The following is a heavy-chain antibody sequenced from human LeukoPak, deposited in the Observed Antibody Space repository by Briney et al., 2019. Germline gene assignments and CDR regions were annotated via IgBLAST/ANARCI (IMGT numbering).Heavy chain of an antibody. CDR1: GGSISSGGYY. J-gene: IGHJ4*02. D-gene: IGHD5-12*01. CDR3: ARRRYTSGYLDY. CDR2: IYHSGST. Sequence: SETLSLTCTVSGGSISSGGYYWSWIRQPPGKGLEWIGYIYHSGSTYYNPSLRSRVTISVDRSKNQFSLKLTSVTAADTAVYYCARRRYTSGYLDYWGQGTLVTVSS. V-gene: IGHV4-30-2*01.